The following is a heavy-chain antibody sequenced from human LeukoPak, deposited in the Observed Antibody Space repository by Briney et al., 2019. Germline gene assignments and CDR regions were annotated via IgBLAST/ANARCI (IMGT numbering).Heavy chain of an antibody. V-gene: IGHV4-4*07. D-gene: IGHD6-19*01. CDR3: ARDGGWGAGRGSGYYYYYMDV. J-gene: IGHJ6*03. Sequence: SETLSLTCTVSGGSFSSYYWSWIQRPAGRGQEWIGRIYTSGSTTYNPSFKSRVTMSVDTSKNQISLKLSSVTAADTAVYYCARDGGWGAGRGSGYYYYYMDVWGKGTTVTVSS. CDR1: GGSFSSYY. CDR2: IYTSGST.